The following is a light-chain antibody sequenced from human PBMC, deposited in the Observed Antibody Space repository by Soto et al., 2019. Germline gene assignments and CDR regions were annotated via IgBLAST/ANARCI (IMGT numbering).Light chain of an antibody. Sequence: DIPMTQSPSSLSASVGDRVTITCRASQSISTYLNWYQQQPGKAPKLLIYASFTLQSGVPSRFSGSGSGTDFSLTISSLQPEDSATYYCQQSYSTPRLTFGGGTKVEIK. CDR2: ASF. J-gene: IGKJ4*01. CDR1: QSISTY. CDR3: QQSYSTPRLT. V-gene: IGKV1-39*01.